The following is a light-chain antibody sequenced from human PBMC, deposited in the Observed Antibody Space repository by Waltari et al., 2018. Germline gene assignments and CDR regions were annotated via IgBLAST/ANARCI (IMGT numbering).Light chain of an antibody. CDR2: WAS. Sequence: DIGMTQSPDSLAVSLGERATINCKSSQSVLFSLNNKNYLAWYQQKPGQPPKLLIYWASTRESGVPDRFSGSESGTDFNLTISSLQAEDVAVYYCQQYCTTPLTFGGGTKVEIK. CDR3: QQYCTTPLT. V-gene: IGKV4-1*01. J-gene: IGKJ4*01. CDR1: QSVLFSLNNKNY.